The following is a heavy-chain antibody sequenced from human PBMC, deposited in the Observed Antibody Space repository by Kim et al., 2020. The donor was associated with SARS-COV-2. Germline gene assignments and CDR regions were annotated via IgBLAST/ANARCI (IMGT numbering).Heavy chain of an antibody. J-gene: IGHJ4*02. CDR3: ARWEGYSYALDY. D-gene: IGHD5-18*01. V-gene: IGHV1-18*01. Sequence: NYAQKLQGRVTMTTDTSTSTAYMELRSLRSDDTAVYYCARWEGYSYALDYWGQGTLVTVSS.